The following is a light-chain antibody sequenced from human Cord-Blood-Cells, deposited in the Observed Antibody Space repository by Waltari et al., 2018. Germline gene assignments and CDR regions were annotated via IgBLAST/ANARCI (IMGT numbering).Light chain of an antibody. CDR2: DVS. CDR1: SSDVGGYNY. J-gene: IGLJ2*01. CDR3: SSYTSSSTVV. Sequence: QPPLTQPAPVPGSLGKSITISCPGPSSDVGGYNYVSGYQQHPGKAPKLMIYDVSNRPSGVSNRFSGSKSGNTASLTISGLQAEDEADYYCSSYTSSSTVVFGGGTKLTVL. V-gene: IGLV2-14*01.